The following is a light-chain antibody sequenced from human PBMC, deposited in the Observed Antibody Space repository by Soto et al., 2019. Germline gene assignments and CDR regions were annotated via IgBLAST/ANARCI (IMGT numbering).Light chain of an antibody. CDR3: QQYYSYSRT. V-gene: IGKV1-5*03. Sequence: DIQMTQSPSTFSAFXVDRVTITXXASQSISNWLAWYQQKPGKAPKLLIYKASSLESGVPSRFSGSGSGSDFTLTISSLQPDDLATYYCQQYYSYSRTFGQGTKVDIK. CDR1: QSISNW. J-gene: IGKJ1*01. CDR2: KAS.